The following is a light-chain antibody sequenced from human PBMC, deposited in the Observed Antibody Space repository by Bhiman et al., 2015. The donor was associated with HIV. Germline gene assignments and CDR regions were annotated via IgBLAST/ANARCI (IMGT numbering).Light chain of an antibody. CDR3: GSYTKSKTFI. V-gene: IGLV2-14*03. J-gene: IGLJ2*01. Sequence: QSALTQPASVSGSPGQSITISCTGTSSAVGAYDYVSWFQQLPGKAPKVMIYDASKRPSGVPLRFSGSKSGNTASLTISGLQAEDEADYYCGSYTKSKTFIFGGGTKLTVL. CDR1: SSAVGAYDY. CDR2: DAS.